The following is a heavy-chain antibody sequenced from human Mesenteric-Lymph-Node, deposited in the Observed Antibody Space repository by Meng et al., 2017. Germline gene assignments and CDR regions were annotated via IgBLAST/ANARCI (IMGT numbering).Heavy chain of an antibody. CDR1: GYTFTSYD. D-gene: IGHD6-13*01. CDR3: ARAIAAGGSNWFDP. CDR2: MNPNSGNT. Sequence: ASVKVSCKASGYTFTSYDINWVRQATGHGLEWMGWMNPNSGNTGYAQKFQGRVTMTRNTSISTAYMELSSLRSEDTAVYYCARAIAAGGSNWFDPWGQGSLVTVSS. V-gene: IGHV1-8*01. J-gene: IGHJ5*02.